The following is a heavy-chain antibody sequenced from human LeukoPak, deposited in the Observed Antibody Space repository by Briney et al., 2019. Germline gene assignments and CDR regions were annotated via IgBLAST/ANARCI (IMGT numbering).Heavy chain of an antibody. CDR3: AKAGAVAGTGYYYYYMDV. J-gene: IGHJ6*03. CDR2: ITWDGGST. D-gene: IGHD6-19*01. V-gene: IGHV3-43*01. CDR1: GFTFDDYT. Sequence: GGSLRLSCAASGFTFDDYTMHWVRQAPGKGLEWVSLITWDGGSTYYADSVKGRFTISRDNSKNSLYLQMNSLRTEDTALYYCAKAGAVAGTGYYYYYMDVWGKGTTVTLSS.